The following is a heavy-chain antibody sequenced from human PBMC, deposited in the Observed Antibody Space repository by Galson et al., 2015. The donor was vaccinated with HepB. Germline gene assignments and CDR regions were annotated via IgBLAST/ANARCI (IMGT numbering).Heavy chain of an antibody. Sequence: SETLSLTCAVSAASISSAYWWSWVRQPPGKGLEWIGEIYHNGYTNYHPSLRSRVTMSVDKSQNHFSLKLTSVTVAETAVYYCARGPKGRDYFDYWSQGSLVTVSS. J-gene: IGHJ4*02. CDR1: AASISSAYW. CDR3: ARGPKGRDYFDY. V-gene: IGHV4-4*02. CDR2: IYHNGYT.